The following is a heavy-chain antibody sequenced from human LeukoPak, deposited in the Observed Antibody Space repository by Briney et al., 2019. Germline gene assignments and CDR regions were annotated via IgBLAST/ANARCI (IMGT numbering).Heavy chain of an antibody. CDR3: ARGLYCSSTSCYENAFDI. J-gene: IGHJ3*02. D-gene: IGHD2-2*01. CDR1: GGSFSGYY. V-gene: IGHV4-34*01. Sequence: SETLSLTCAVSGGSFSGYYWSWIRQPPGKGLEWIGEINHSGSTNYNPSLKSRVTISVDTPKNQFSLKLSSVTAADTAVYYCARGLYCSSTSCYENAFDIWGQGTMVTVSS. CDR2: INHSGST.